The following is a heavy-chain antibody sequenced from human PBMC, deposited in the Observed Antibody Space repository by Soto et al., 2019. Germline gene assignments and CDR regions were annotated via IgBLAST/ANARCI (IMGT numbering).Heavy chain of an antibody. V-gene: IGHV6-1*01. CDR2: TYYRSKWYN. CDR3: ARGVNSPGYSSSWLYYGMDV. CDR1: GDSVSSNSAA. Sequence: SQTLSLTCAISGDSVSSNSAAWNWIRQSPSRGLEWLGRTYYRSKWYNDYAVSVKSRITINPDTSKNQFSLQLNSVTPEDTAVYYCARGVNSPGYSSSWLYYGMDVWGQGTTVTVSS. D-gene: IGHD6-13*01. J-gene: IGHJ6*02.